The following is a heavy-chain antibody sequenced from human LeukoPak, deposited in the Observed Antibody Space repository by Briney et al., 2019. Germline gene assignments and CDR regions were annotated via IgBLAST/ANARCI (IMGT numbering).Heavy chain of an antibody. V-gene: IGHV1-18*01. CDR3: ARGDRSSWAHDAFDI. D-gene: IGHD6-13*01. Sequence: ASVKVSFKASGYTFTSYGISWVRQAPGQGLEWMGWISAYNGNTNYAQKLQGRVTMTTDTSTSTAYMELRSLRSDDTAVYYCARGDRSSWAHDAFDIWGQGTMVTVSS. CDR2: ISAYNGNT. J-gene: IGHJ3*02. CDR1: GYTFTSYG.